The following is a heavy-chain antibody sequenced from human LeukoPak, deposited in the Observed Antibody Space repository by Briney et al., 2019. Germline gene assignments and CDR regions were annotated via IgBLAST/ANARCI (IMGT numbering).Heavy chain of an antibody. D-gene: IGHD2-2*02. V-gene: IGHV4-34*01. CDR2: TNPGGQT. Sequence: KSSETLSLTCAVHGVSFRAHYRSWIRQSPGKGLEWIGETNPGGQTNYNPSLKSRVTISVGPSETRFSLRLTSVTAADTAVYFCARIRCGHSDEICYNYWGRGTLVTVSS. CDR3: ARIRCGHSDEICYNY. CDR1: GVSFRAHY. J-gene: IGHJ4*02.